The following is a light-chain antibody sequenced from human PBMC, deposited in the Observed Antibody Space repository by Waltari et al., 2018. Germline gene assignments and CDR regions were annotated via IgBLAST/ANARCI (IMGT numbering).Light chain of an antibody. J-gene: IGLJ7*01. CDR2: ENT. CDR1: SSNIGNTY. CDR3: GTWDSSLSGAV. Sequence: QSVLTQPPSVSAAPGQRVTISCSGGSSNIGNTYVSWYRQFPVTAPKLLIYENTERPSGIPGRFSGSKSGTSATLDITGLQAGDEADYYCGTWDSSLSGAVFGGGTHLTVL. V-gene: IGLV1-51*02.